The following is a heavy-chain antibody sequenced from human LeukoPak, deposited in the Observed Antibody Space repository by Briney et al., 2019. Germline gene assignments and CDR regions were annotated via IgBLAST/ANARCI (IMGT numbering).Heavy chain of an antibody. D-gene: IGHD4/OR15-4a*01. Sequence: SETLSLTCTVSGDSISSSSHHWGWIRQSPGKGLEWIGSIYYGRTTYYNPSLNNRVSISVVTSKNQFSLQLNSMSAADTAVYYCVRHDGRGGATMGALDSWGQGSLVTVYS. CDR1: GDSISSSSHH. CDR2: IYYGRTT. V-gene: IGHV4-39*01. CDR3: VRHDGRGGATMGALDS. J-gene: IGHJ4*02.